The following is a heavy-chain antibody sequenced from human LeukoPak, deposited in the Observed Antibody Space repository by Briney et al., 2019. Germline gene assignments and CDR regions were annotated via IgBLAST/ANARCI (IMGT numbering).Heavy chain of an antibody. J-gene: IGHJ5*02. V-gene: IGHV1-69*13. D-gene: IGHD1-26*01. CDR2: IIPIFGTA. CDR1: GGTFSSYA. Sequence: ASVKVSCKASGGTFSSYAIGWVRQAPGQGLEWMGGIIPIFGTANYAQKFQGRVTITADESTSTAYMELSSLRSEDTAVYYCARDPEGSGSFYNTTPWFDPWGQGTLVTVSS. CDR3: ARDPEGSGSFYNTTPWFDP.